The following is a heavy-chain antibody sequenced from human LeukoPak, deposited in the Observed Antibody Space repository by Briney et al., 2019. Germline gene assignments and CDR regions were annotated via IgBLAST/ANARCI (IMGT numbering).Heavy chain of an antibody. J-gene: IGHJ5*02. CDR1: GGSISSYY. CDR3: ARDLPIVGATQNWFDP. Sequence: SETLSLTCTVSGGSISSYYWSWIRQPVGKGLEWIGRIYTSGSTNYNPSLKSRVTMSVDTSKNQFSLKLSSVTAADPAVYYCARDLPIVGATQNWFDPWGQGTLVTVSS. CDR2: IYTSGST. D-gene: IGHD1-26*01. V-gene: IGHV4-4*07.